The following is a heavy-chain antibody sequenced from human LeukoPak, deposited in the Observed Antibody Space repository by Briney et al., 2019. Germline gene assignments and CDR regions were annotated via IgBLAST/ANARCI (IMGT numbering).Heavy chain of an antibody. D-gene: IGHD3-3*01. V-gene: IGHV4-38-2*02. CDR2: IYHSGST. CDR1: GYSISSGYY. Sequence: SETLSLTCTVSGYSISSGYYWGWIRQPPGKGLEWIGSIYHSGSTYYNPSLKSRVTISVDTSKNQFSLKLSSVTAADTAVYYCARLGFLEWLSQLFYFDYWGQGTLVTVSS. CDR3: ARLGFLEWLSQLFYFDY. J-gene: IGHJ4*02.